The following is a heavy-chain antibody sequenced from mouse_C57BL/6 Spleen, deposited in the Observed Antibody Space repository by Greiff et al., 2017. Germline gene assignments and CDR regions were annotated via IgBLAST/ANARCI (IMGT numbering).Heavy chain of an antibody. CDR1: GYAFSSYW. V-gene: IGHV1-80*01. J-gene: IGHJ2*01. CDR3: ARDGYYSYFDY. CDR2: IYPGDGDT. D-gene: IGHD2-3*01. Sequence: VQLQQSGAELVKPGASVKISCKASGYAFSSYWMNWVKQRPGKGLEWIGQIYPGDGDTNYNGKFKGKATLTADKSSSTAYMQLSSLTSEDSAVYFCARDGYYSYFDYWGQGTTLTVSS.